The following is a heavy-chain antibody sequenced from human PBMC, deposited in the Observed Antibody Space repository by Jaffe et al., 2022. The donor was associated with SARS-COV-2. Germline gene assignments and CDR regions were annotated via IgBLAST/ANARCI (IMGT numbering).Heavy chain of an antibody. CDR3: ARDSPIRGSSLLFDY. CDR2: IYTSGST. Sequence: QVQLQESGPGLVKPSQTLSLTCTVSGGSISSGSYYWSWIRQPAGKGLEWIGRIYTSGSTNYNPSLKSRVTISVDTSKNQFSLKLSSVTAADTAVYYCARDSPIRGSSLLFDYWGQGTLVTVSS. V-gene: IGHV4-61*02. CDR1: GGSISSGSYY. D-gene: IGHD6-6*01. J-gene: IGHJ4*02.